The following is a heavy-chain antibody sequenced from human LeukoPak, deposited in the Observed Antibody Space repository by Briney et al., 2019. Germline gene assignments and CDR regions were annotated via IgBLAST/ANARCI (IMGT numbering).Heavy chain of an antibody. J-gene: IGHJ4*02. CDR2: ISSSGSYI. CDR3: ARNYGDYDGFFDY. D-gene: IGHD4-17*01. Sequence: GGSLRLSCAASRFTFSSYSMNWVRQAPGKGLEWVSSISSSGSYIYHADSVKGRFTISRDNAKNSLYLQMNSLRAEDTAVYYCARNYGDYDGFFDYWGQGTLVTVSS. CDR1: RFTFSSYS. V-gene: IGHV3-21*01.